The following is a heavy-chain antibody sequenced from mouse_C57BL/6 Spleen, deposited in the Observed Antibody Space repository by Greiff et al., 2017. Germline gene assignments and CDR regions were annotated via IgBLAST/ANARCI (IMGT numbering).Heavy chain of an antibody. V-gene: IGHV1-82*01. J-gene: IGHJ2*01. D-gene: IGHD1-1*01. CDR2: IYPGDGDT. CDR3: ASGATVVDY. CDR1: GYAFSSSW. Sequence: LQQSGASVKISCKASGYAFSSSWMNWVKQRPGKGLEWIGRIYPGDGDTNYNGKFKGKATLTAYKSSSTAYMQLSSLTSEDSAVYFCASGATVVDYWGQGTTLTVSS.